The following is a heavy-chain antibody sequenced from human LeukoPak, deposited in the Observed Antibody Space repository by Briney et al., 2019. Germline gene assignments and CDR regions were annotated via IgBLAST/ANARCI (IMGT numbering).Heavy chain of an antibody. CDR2: IYYSGST. D-gene: IGHD3-10*01. CDR3: AKDRDYYGSGSYCD. V-gene: IGHV4-59*01. J-gene: IGHJ4*02. Sequence: SETLSLTCAVYGGSFSGYYWSWIRQPPGKGLEWIGYIYYSGSTNYNPSLKSRVTVSVDTSKNQFSLKLSSVTAADTAVYYCAKDRDYYGSGSYCDWGQGTLVTVSS. CDR1: GGSFSGYY.